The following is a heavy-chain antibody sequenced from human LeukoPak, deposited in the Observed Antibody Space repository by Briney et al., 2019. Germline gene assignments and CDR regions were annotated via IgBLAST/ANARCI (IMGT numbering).Heavy chain of an antibody. J-gene: IGHJ4*02. Sequence: SVKVSCKASGGTFSSYAISWVRQAPGQGLEWMGGIIPIFGTANYAQKFQGRVTIITDESTSTAYMELSSLRSEDTAVYYCARQQSPTRSYGDYLWGPFDYWGQGTLVTVSS. CDR2: IIPIFGTA. CDR3: ARQQSPTRSYGDYLWGPFDY. CDR1: GGTFSSYA. D-gene: IGHD4-17*01. V-gene: IGHV1-69*05.